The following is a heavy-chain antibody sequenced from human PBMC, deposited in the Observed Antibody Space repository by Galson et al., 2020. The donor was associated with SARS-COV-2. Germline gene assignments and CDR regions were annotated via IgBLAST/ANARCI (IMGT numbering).Heavy chain of an antibody. D-gene: IGHD3-9*01. J-gene: IGHJ4*02. Sequence: ASVKVSCKASGYTFTSYGISWVRQAPGQGLEWMGWISAYNGNTNYAQKLQGRVTMTTDTSTSTAYMELRSLRSDDTAVYYCARATYYDILTCYPTRFLPDYWGQGTLVTVSS. V-gene: IGHV1-18*04. CDR3: ARATYYDILTCYPTRFLPDY. CDR2: ISAYNGNT. CDR1: GYTFTSYG.